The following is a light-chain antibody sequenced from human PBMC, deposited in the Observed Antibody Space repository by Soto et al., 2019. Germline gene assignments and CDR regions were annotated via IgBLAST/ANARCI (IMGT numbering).Light chain of an antibody. CDR1: SSDVGGYNF. CDR2: EVS. V-gene: IGLV2-14*01. Sequence: QSVLDQPASVSGSPGQSITISCTGTSSDVGGYNFVSWYQQYPGKAPKLMIYEVSNRPSGVSNRFSGSKSGNTASLTVSGLQAEDEAHYYCNSYTSTSTLVFGAGTKATVL. J-gene: IGLJ1*01. CDR3: NSYTSTSTLV.